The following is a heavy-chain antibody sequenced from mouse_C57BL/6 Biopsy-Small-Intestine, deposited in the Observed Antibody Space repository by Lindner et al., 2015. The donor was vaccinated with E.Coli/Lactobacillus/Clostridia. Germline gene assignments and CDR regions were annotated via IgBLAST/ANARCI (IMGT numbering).Heavy chain of an antibody. CDR2: ISPGSGYS. J-gene: IGHJ4*01. V-gene: IGHV1-9*01. Sequence: VQLQESGAELMKPGASVKLSCKASGYTFTAYWIEWIKQRPGHGLEWIGEISPGSGYSNYNEKFKGKATFTVDKSSNTIYTQLSSLTTEDSAIYYCARRRRDYAMDYWGQGTSVSVSS. CDR1: GYTFTAYW. CDR3: ARRRRDYAMDY.